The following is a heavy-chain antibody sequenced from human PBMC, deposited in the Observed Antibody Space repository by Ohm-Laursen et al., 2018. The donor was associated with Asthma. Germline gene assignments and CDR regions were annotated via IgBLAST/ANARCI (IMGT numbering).Heavy chain of an antibody. CDR2: IWYDGSNK. D-gene: IGHD2-15*01. V-gene: IGHV3-33*01. J-gene: IGHJ4*02. CDR3: ARDSPFVVVVAAYFDY. CDR1: GFTFSTYG. Sequence: SLRLSCAASGFTFSTYGMHWVRQAPGKGLEWVAVIWYDGSNKYYADSVKGRFTISRDNSKNTLYLQMNSLRAEDTAVYYCARDSPFVVVVAAYFDYWGQGTLVTVSS.